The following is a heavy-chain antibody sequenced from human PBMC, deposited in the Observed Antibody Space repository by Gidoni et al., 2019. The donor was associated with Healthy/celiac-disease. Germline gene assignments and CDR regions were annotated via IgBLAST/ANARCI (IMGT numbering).Heavy chain of an antibody. CDR2: ISSSGSTI. CDR3: ARSEIFGVVYYYYGMDV. J-gene: IGHJ6*02. Sequence: QVQLVESGGGLVKPGGSLRLSCAASGFTFSDYYMSWIRQAPGKGLEWVSYISSSGSTIYYADPVKGRFTISRDNAKNSLYLQMNSLRAEDTAVYYCARSEIFGVVYYYYGMDVWGQGTTVTVSS. D-gene: IGHD3-3*01. CDR1: GFTFSDYY. V-gene: IGHV3-11*01.